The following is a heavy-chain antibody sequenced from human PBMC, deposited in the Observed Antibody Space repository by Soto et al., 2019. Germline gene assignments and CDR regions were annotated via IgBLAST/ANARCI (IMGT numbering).Heavy chain of an antibody. CDR3: ARQPSLRYSGYEAHYYYYGMDV. V-gene: IGHV5-51*01. J-gene: IGHJ6*02. D-gene: IGHD5-12*01. Sequence: PGESLKISCKGSGYSFTSYWIGWVRQMPGKGLEWMGIIYPGDSDTRYSPSFQGQVTISADKSISTAYLQWSSLKASDTAMYYCARQPSLRYSGYEAHYYYYGMDVWGQGTTVTVS. CDR2: IYPGDSDT. CDR1: GYSFTSYW.